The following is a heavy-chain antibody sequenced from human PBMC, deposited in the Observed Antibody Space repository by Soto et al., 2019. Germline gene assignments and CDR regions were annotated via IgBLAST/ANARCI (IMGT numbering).Heavy chain of an antibody. CDR2: VHHSWGS. CDR1: GGSISSYY. D-gene: IGHD3-10*01. Sequence: QVQLQESGPGLVKPSETLSLSCTVSGGSISSYYWSWFRQSPGKQMEWIGYVHHSWGSSYNPSLQSRGALSLGTSKSKFSLKAASWTATDSAVYSCARQGFGPLHGLVDVWGQGTTVTVSS. J-gene: IGHJ6*02. CDR3: ARQGFGPLHGLVDV. V-gene: IGHV4-59*08.